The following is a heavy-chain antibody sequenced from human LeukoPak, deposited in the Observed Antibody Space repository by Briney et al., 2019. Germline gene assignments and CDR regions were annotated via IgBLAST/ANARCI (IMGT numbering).Heavy chain of an antibody. CDR3: TRRAWGSGWGAFDI. Sequence: GGSLRLSCAASGFAFSDSDMYWVRQAPGKGLEWVCRIRSKADTYATAYTVSVKGRFTISRDDSKNTAHLQMNRLKTEDTAVYYCTRRAWGSGWGAFDIWGQGTMVTVPS. J-gene: IGHJ3*02. V-gene: IGHV3-73*01. D-gene: IGHD6-19*01. CDR1: GFAFSDSD. CDR2: IRSKADTYAT.